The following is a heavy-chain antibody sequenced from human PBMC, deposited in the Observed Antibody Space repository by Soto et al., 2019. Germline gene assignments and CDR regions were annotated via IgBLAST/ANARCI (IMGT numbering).Heavy chain of an antibody. CDR1: GGSISSGGYY. D-gene: IGHD3-10*01. J-gene: IGHJ4*02. V-gene: IGHV4-31*03. CDR3: ARAPLWLGEFSKTFDY. CDR2: IYYSGST. Sequence: QVQLQESGPGLVKPSQTLSLTCTVSGGSISSGGYYWSWIRQHPGKGLEWIGYIYYSGSTYYNPSLKSRVTISVDTSKNQFSLKLSSVTAADPAVYYCARAPLWLGEFSKTFDYWGQGTLVTVSS.